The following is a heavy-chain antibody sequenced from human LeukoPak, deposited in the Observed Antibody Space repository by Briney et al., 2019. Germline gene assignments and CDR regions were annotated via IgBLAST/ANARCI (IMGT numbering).Heavy chain of an antibody. V-gene: IGHV3-66*01. J-gene: IGHJ4*02. Sequence: GRSLRLSCAASGFTVSSNYMSWVRQAPGKGLEWVSVIYSGGSTYYADSVKGRFTISRDNSKNTLYLQMNSLRAEDTAVYYCAIYYGSGSYYDYWGQGTLVTVPS. CDR3: AIYYGSGSYYDY. CDR1: GFTVSSNY. D-gene: IGHD3-10*01. CDR2: IYSGGST.